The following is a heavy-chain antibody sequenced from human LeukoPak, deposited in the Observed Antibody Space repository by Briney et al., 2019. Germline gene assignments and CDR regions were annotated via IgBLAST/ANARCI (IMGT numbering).Heavy chain of an antibody. CDR3: VRDWEGFNFDI. CDR2: IHNSGST. V-gene: IGHV4-59*02. J-gene: IGHJ3*02. CDR1: GGSVSSYY. Sequence: SETLSLTCTVSGGSVSSYYWSWIRQPPGEGLEWIAYIHNSGSTNYNPSLKSRATIAVDTSKNQFSLKLSSVTAADTAMYYCVRDWEGFNFDIWGQGTLVTVSS. D-gene: IGHD1-26*01.